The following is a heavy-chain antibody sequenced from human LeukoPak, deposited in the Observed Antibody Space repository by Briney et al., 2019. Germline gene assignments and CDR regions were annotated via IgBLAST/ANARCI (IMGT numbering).Heavy chain of an antibody. V-gene: IGHV5-51*01. D-gene: IGHD1-26*01. J-gene: IGHJ5*02. CDR1: GYIFTSYA. Sequence: KVSCKASGYIFTSYAMHWVRQMPGKGLEWMGIIYPGDSDTRYSPSFQGQVTISADKSISTAYLQWSSLKASDTAMYYCARTSGSPNWFDPWGQGTLVTVSS. CDR2: IYPGDSDT. CDR3: ARTSGSPNWFDP.